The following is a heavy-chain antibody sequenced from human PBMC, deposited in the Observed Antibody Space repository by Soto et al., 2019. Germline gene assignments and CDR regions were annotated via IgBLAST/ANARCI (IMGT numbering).Heavy chain of an antibody. J-gene: IGHJ4*02. D-gene: IGHD3-9*01. CDR1: GVTFSSYA. CDR3: ARHGYVLRYFDWLLSFDY. Sequence: SVKVSCKASGVTFSSYAISWVRQAPGQGLEWMGGIIPIFGTANYAQKFQGRVTITADESTSTAYMELSSLRSEDTAVYYCARHGYVLRYFDWLLSFDYWGQGTLVTVSS. V-gene: IGHV1-69*13. CDR2: IIPIFGTA.